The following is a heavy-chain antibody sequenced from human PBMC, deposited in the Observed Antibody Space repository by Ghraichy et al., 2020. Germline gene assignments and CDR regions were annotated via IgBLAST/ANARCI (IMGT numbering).Heavy chain of an antibody. V-gene: IGHV4-39*01. CDR2: IYYSENT. CDR1: GGSIRSSSYY. J-gene: IGHJ4*02. D-gene: IGHD3-22*01. CDR3: VRPSPDYYDSSGYSAYYFDN. Sequence: SETLSLTCTVSGGSIRSSSYYRCWIRPSPEKELEWIGSIYYSENTYYNPSLKSRVTISVDTSKNQFFLNLRSVIAADTAVYYCVRPSPDYYDSSGYSAYYFDNWGKGTLVT.